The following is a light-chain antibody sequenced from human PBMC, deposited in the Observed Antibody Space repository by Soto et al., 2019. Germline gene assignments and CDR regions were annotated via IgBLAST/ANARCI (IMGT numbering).Light chain of an antibody. V-gene: IGKV1-39*01. J-gene: IGKJ1*01. CDR3: QQSYSTPRT. CDR2: AAS. CDR1: QSIIGY. Sequence: DIQMTQSPCSLSAPIGGSVTITCRASQSIIGYLNWYQQKPGKAPRLLIYAASNLQSGVPSRFSGSGSETDFTLTISSLQSEDFATYYCQQSYSTPRTFGQGTKVDIK.